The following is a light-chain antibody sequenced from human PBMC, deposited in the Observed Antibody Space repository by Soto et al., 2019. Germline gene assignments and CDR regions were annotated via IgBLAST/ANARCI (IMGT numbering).Light chain of an antibody. CDR3: QQRSDWLT. V-gene: IGKV3D-20*02. CDR1: QSVSSSY. J-gene: IGKJ4*01. CDR2: GAS. Sequence: DIVLTQSPGTLSLSPGERATLSCRASQSVSSSYLAWYQQKPGQAPRLLIYGASTRATGIPDRFSGSGSGTDFTLSISSLEPEDFAVYYCQQRSDWLTFGGGTKVDIK.